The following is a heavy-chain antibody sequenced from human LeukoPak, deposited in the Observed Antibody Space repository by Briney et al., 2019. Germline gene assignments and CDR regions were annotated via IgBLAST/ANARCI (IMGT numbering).Heavy chain of an antibody. CDR1: GFTVSSSY. V-gene: IGHV3-53*01. CDR2: FYRGDST. CDR3: AREVVSSPSYFDS. Sequence: GGSLRLSCAASGFTVSSSYMYWVRQAPGKGLEWVSFFYRGDSTYYAESVRGRFTISRDNSKNTLYLLMNSLIPEDTAVYYCAREVVSSPSYFDSWGQGTLVTVST. J-gene: IGHJ4*02. D-gene: IGHD2-15*01.